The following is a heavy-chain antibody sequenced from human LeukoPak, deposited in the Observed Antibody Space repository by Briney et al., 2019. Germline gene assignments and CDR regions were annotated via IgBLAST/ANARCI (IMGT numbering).Heavy chain of an antibody. J-gene: IGHJ4*02. Sequence: ASVKVSCKASGYTFTGYYMHWVRQAPGQGLEWMGWINPNSGGTNYAQKFQGRVTMTRDTSISTAYMELSRLRSDDTAVYYCARNYYDSSGSSIDYWGQGTLVTVSS. CDR2: INPNSGGT. V-gene: IGHV1-2*02. CDR3: ARNYYDSSGSSIDY. CDR1: GYTFTGYY. D-gene: IGHD3-22*01.